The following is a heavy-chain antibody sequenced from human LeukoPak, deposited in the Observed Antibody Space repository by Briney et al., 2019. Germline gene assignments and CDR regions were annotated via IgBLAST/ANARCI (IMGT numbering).Heavy chain of an antibody. D-gene: IGHD1-26*01. CDR2: IYYSGST. V-gene: IGHV4-39*07. CDR3: ARRGGSYGAFDI. CDR1: GGSISCNSYY. Sequence: SETLSLTCAVSGGSISCNSYYWGWIRQPPGKGLEWIGSIYYSGSTYYNPSLKSRVTISVDTSKNQFSLKLSSVTAADTAVYYCARRGGSYGAFDIWGQGTMVTVSS. J-gene: IGHJ3*02.